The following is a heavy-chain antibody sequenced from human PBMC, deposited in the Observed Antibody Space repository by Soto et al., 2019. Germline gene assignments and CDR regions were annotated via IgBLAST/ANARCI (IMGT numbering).Heavy chain of an antibody. Sequence: QVQLQQWGAGLLKPSETLSLTCAVYGGFVTSGSYYWSWIRQPPGKGLEWIGETSHSGGTHFNPSLKSRVTISVDTSKNQFTLKMSSVTAADTALYYCARVERGTATTVVDAFDIWGPGTMVTASS. CDR1: GGFVTSGSYY. V-gene: IGHV4-34*01. D-gene: IGHD1-1*01. CDR3: ARVERGTATTVVDAFDI. J-gene: IGHJ3*02. CDR2: TSHSGGT.